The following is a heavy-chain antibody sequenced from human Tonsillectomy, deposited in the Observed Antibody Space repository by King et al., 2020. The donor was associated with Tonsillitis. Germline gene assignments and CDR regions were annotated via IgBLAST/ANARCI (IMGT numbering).Heavy chain of an antibody. J-gene: IGHJ4*02. CDR2: IYYSGST. CDR3: ARSYGSGNYFDY. Sequence: VQLQESGPGLVKPSETLSLTCTVSGVSISRYYWSWIRQPPGKGLEWIGYIYYSGSTNYSPSLKSRVTISVDKSKNQFSLKLSSVTAADTAVYYCARSYGSGNYFDYWGQGTLVTVSS. D-gene: IGHD3-10*01. CDR1: GVSISRYY. V-gene: IGHV4-59*01.